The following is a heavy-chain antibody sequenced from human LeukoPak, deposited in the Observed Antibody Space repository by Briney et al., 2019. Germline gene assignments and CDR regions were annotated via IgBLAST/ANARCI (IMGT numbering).Heavy chain of an antibody. J-gene: IGHJ3*02. Sequence: PGGSLRLSCAASGFTFSSYSMNWVRQAPGKGLEWVAFIQHDGGNQYYADSVKGRFTISRDNSKNTLYLQMNSLRAEDTAVYYCARDGDLHWNSGAFDIWGQGTMVTVSS. CDR2: IQHDGGNQ. D-gene: IGHD1-7*01. CDR1: GFTFSSYS. V-gene: IGHV3-30*02. CDR3: ARDGDLHWNSGAFDI.